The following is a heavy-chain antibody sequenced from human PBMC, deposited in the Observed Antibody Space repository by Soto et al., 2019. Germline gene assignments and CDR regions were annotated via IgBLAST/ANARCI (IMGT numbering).Heavy chain of an antibody. V-gene: IGHV1-3*01. J-gene: IGHJ5*02. CDR1: GYTFTSYA. D-gene: IGHD3-3*01. CDR2: INAGNGNT. Sequence: GASVKVSCKASGYTFTSYAMHWVRQAPGQRLEWMGWINAGNGNTKYSQKFQGRVTITRDTSASTAYMELSSLRSEDTAVYYCARASTGITIFGVVNNWFDPWGQGTLVTVSS. CDR3: ARASTGITIFGVVNNWFDP.